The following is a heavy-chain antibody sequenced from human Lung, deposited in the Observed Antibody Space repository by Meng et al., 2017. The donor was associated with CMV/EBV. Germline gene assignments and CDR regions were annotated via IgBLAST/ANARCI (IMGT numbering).Heavy chain of an antibody. CDR1: GGSIRSTDYY. CDR3: ARDSGGAPYSGMDV. Sequence: SXTLSLXCTVSGGSIRSTDYYWGWIRQPPGKGLEWIGNIFYTGNAYRNPSLKSRVTISVDTSKNHFSLKMSSVTAADTGVYYCARDSGGAPYSGMDVWGLGTTVTVSS. V-gene: IGHV4-39*07. J-gene: IGHJ6*02. CDR2: IFYTGNA. D-gene: IGHD3-10*01.